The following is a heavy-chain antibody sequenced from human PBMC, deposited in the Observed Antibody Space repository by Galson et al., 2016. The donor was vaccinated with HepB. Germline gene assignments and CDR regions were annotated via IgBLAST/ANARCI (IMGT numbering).Heavy chain of an antibody. D-gene: IGHD2-8*02. CDR1: GYTSSSYG. J-gene: IGHJ4*02. CDR3: AICDWWSTAYCGAY. CDR2: ISVYNGRT. V-gene: IGHV1-18*01. Sequence: SVKVSCKASGYTSSSYGICWVRQAPGQGLEWMGWISVYNGRTAYAHKLVGRVTMTADTSTNTAYMELRSLASDDTAVYYCAICDWWSTAYCGAYWGQGSLVTVSS.